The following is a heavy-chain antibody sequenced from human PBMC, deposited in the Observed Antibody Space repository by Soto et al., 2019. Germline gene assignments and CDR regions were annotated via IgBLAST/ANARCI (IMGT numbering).Heavy chain of an antibody. CDR1: GGSISSGGDY. J-gene: IGHJ4*02. Sequence: QVQIQESSPGLVKASETLSLNCTVSGGSISSGGDYWSWIRQRPGKGLEWIGYIYYTGGDYYNPSLKSRLTLSVDTARSQFSLKLTSVTAADTAVYFCARGLTMLRGVTDSWGQGTLVTVSS. V-gene: IGHV4-31*03. D-gene: IGHD3-10*01. CDR3: ARGLTMLRGVTDS. CDR2: IYYTGGD.